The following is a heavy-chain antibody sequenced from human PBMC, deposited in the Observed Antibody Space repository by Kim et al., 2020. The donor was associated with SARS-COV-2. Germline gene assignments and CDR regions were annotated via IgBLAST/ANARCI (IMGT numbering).Heavy chain of an antibody. Sequence: SETLSLTCAVYGGSFSGYFWSWIRQPPGKGLEWIGEINHSGSTNYNPSLKSRVTISVDTSKNQFSLKLSSVTAADTAVYYCARGTREWLTFYYYYYLDVWGKGTTVTDSS. D-gene: IGHD3-3*01. J-gene: IGHJ6*03. CDR2: INHSGST. V-gene: IGHV4-34*01. CDR1: GGSFSGYF. CDR3: ARGTREWLTFYYYYYLDV.